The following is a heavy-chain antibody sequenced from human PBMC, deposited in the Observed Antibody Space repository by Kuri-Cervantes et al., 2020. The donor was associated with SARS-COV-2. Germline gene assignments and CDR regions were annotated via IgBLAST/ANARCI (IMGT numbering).Heavy chain of an antibody. D-gene: IGHD7-27*01. CDR1: GYTFTGYY. Sequence: ASVKVSCKASGYTFTGYYMHWVRQAPGQGLEWMGWIDPNSGGTNYARKFQGRVTMTRDTSISTAYMELSRLRSDDTAVYYCARDLPTGDHDYYGMDVWGQGTTVTVSS. J-gene: IGHJ6*02. CDR3: ARDLPTGDHDYYGMDV. CDR2: IDPNSGGT. V-gene: IGHV1-2*02.